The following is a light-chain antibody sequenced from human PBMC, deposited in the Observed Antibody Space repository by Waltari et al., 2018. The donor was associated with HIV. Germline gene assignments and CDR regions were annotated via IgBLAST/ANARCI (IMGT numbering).Light chain of an antibody. CDR3: CSYVTTGTWV. CDR1: SSDIGNYDL. CDR2: EVN. Sequence: QSALTQPASVSASPGPSITISCTGTSSDIGNYDLVSWYQQRPGNAPKLMIYEVNKWPSGVSNRFSGSKSGITASLTISGLQAEDEADYYCCSYVTTGTWVFGGGTKLTVL. J-gene: IGLJ3*02. V-gene: IGLV2-23*02.